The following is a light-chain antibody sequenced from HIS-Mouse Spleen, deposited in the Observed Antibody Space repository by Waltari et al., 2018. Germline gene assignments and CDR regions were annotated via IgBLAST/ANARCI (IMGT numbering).Light chain of an antibody. CDR1: SSHVGGYNY. CDR3: CSYAGSYTFVV. V-gene: IGLV2-11*01. J-gene: IGLJ2*01. Sequence: QSALTQPRSVSGSPGQSVTISCTGTSSHVGGYNYVSWYQQHPGRAPKLMIYDVSKRPSGVPDRFSGSKSGTTASLTISGLQAEDEADYYCCSYAGSYTFVVFGGGTKLTVL. CDR2: DVS.